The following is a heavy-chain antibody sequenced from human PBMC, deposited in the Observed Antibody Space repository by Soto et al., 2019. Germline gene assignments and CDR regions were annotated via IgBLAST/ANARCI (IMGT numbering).Heavy chain of an antibody. J-gene: IGHJ5*02. CDR1: GFSLTTAGAG. V-gene: IGHV2-5*01. CDR2: IYWNDDT. D-gene: IGHD4-17*01. CDR3: AHRGYGNYPRDNWFDP. Sequence: QITLKESGPTLVKPTQTLTLTCTFSGFSLTTAGAGVGWIRQPPGKALEWLALIYWNDDTRYSPSLKSRHTITKDTSKNQVVLRMTNMDPVDTATYYCAHRGYGNYPRDNWFDPWGQGILVIVSS.